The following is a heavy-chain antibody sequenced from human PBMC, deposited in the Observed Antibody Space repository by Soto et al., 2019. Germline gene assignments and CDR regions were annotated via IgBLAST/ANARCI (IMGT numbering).Heavy chain of an antibody. CDR3: ARAEIVATISFFDY. CDR1: GFTFSSYW. V-gene: IGHV3-7*01. Sequence: EVQLVESGGGLVQPGGSLRLSCAASGFTFSSYWMSWVRQAPGKGLEWVANIKQDGSEEYYVDSVKGRFTISRDNAKNSLYLQMNSLRAEDTAVYYCARAEIVATISFFDYWGQGTLVTVSS. J-gene: IGHJ4*02. CDR2: IKQDGSEE. D-gene: IGHD5-12*01.